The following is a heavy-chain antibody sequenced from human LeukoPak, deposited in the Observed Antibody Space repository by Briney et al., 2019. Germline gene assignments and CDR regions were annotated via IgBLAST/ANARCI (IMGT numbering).Heavy chain of an antibody. CDR3: ARPHYDSSGYEFDY. V-gene: IGHV5-51*01. CDR1: GYSFSTYW. CDR2: ISPGDSDT. Sequence: GESLKISCKGSGYSFSTYWIGWVRQMPGKGLEWMGSISPGDSDTRYSPSFQGQVTISADKSISTAYLQWSGLKASDTAMYYCARPHYDSSGYEFDYWGQGTLVTVSS. D-gene: IGHD3-22*01. J-gene: IGHJ4*02.